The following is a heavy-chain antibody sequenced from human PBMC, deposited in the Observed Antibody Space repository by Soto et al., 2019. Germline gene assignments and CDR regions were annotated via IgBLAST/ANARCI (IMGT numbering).Heavy chain of an antibody. CDR1: GGSISSGGYY. Sequence: QVQLQESGPGLVKPSQTLSLTCTVSGGSISSGGYYWSWIRQHPGKGLEWIGYIYYRGSTYYNPSLKSRVTISVDTSKNHFSLKLSSVTAADTAVYYCARGLNDYIWGSYRQNWFDPWGQGTLVTVSS. V-gene: IGHV4-31*03. CDR2: IYYRGST. CDR3: ARGLNDYIWGSYRQNWFDP. J-gene: IGHJ5*02. D-gene: IGHD3-16*02.